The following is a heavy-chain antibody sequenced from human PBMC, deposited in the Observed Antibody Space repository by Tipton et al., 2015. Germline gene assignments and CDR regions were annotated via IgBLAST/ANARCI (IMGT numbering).Heavy chain of an antibody. V-gene: IGHV5-51*01. CDR2: IYPDDSDT. CDR1: GYTFIDYW. D-gene: IGHD1-26*01. J-gene: IGHJ4*02. CDR3: ARLDSGSYGY. Sequence: QLVQSGAEVTEPGESLKISCKGSGYTFIDYWIGWVRQMSGKGLEWMGIIYPDDSDTRYSPSFRGQVTISADRSINTAYLEWSSLKASDTAMYYCARLDSGSYGYWGQGTLVSVSS.